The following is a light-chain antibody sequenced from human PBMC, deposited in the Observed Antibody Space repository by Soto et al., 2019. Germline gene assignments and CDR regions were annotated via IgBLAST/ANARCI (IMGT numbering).Light chain of an antibody. J-gene: IGKJ2*01. CDR1: ESLSTY. V-gene: IGKV3-15*01. CDR2: GAS. Sequence: EIVMPQSPATLSVSPGERVTLSCRASESLSTYLAWYQQKPGQAPRLLIYGASTKATGIPARFSGSGSATDFTLTISSLQSDFFVVCCCQSYNVWPFTFGQG. CDR3: QSYNVWPFT.